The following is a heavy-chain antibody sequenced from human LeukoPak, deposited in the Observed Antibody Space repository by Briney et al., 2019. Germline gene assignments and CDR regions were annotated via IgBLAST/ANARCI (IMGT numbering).Heavy chain of an antibody. V-gene: IGHV4-31*03. CDR1: GGSISSGGYY. CDR2: IYYTGAT. J-gene: IGHJ3*02. Sequence: NPSETLSLTCNVSGGSISSGGYYWSWIRQHPGKGLEWIGYIYYTGATYYNPSLKSRVTISVDTSKNQFSLKLSSVTAADTAVYYCARDMSSVDGRRAFDIWGQGTMVTVSS. D-gene: IGHD3-22*01. CDR3: ARDMSSVDGRRAFDI.